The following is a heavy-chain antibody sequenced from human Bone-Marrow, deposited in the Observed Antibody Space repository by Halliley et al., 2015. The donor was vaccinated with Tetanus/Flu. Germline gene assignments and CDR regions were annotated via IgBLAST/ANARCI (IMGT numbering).Heavy chain of an antibody. J-gene: IGHJ3*01. D-gene: IGHD4-17*01. CDR2: ITSSSSSF. Sequence: VSSITSSSSSFLYADSVKGRFTISRDNAKNSLYLHMHSLRAEDTAIYYCARDQFYADSGHAFDVWGQGTMVIASS. V-gene: IGHV3-21*01. CDR3: ARDQFYADSGHAFDV.